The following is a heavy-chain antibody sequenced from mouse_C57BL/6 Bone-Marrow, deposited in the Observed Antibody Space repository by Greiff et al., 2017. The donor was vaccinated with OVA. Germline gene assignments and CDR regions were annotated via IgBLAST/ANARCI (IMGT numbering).Heavy chain of an antibody. D-gene: IGHD2-3*01. CDR3: ARSDDGYYKAWFAY. CDR1: GYAFSSSW. J-gene: IGHJ3*01. CDR2: IYPGDGDT. Sequence: VKLMESGPELVKPGASVKISCKASGYAFSSSWMNWVKQRPGKGLEWIGRIYPGDGDTNYNGKFKGKATLTADKSSSTAYMQLSSLTSEDSAVYFCARSDDGYYKAWFAYWGQGTLVTVSA. V-gene: IGHV1-82*01.